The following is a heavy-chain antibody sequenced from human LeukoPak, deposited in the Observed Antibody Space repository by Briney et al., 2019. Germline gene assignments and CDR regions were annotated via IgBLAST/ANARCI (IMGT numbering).Heavy chain of an antibody. J-gene: IGHJ6*03. Sequence: ASVKVSCKASGGTFSSYAISWVRQAPGQGLEWMGGIIPIFGTANYAQKFQGRVTITTDESTSTAYMELSSLRSEDTAVYYCARPRREDTPYRCMDVWGKGTTVTVSS. CDR1: GGTFSSYA. CDR2: IIPIFGTA. CDR3: ARPRREDTPYRCMDV. D-gene: IGHD5-24*01. V-gene: IGHV1-69*05.